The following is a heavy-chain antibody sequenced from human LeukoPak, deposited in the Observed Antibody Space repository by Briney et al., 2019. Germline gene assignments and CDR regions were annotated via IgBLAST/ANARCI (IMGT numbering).Heavy chain of an antibody. Sequence: GGSLRLSCAASGFTFSSYAMSWVRQAPGKGLEWVSRISGSGGSTYYADSVKGRFTISRDNSKNTLYLQMNSLRAEDTAVYYCASQSTVTASAPLDYWGQGTLVTVSS. D-gene: IGHD4-17*01. J-gene: IGHJ4*02. CDR1: GFTFSSYA. CDR2: ISGSGGST. CDR3: ASQSTVTASAPLDY. V-gene: IGHV3-23*01.